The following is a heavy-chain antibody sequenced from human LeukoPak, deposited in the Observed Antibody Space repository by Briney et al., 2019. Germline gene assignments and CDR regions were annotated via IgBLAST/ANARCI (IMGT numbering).Heavy chain of an antibody. Sequence: GGSLRLSCAASEFIFSSYVMHWVRQAPGKGLEWVAFISYDGSSKYYADSVKGRFTISRDNSKNTLDLQLNTLRPEDTAVYYCAKETNRYYFHYGMDVWGQGTTVTVSS. CDR1: EFIFSSYV. J-gene: IGHJ6*02. CDR3: AKETNRYYFHYGMDV. V-gene: IGHV3-30*18. CDR2: ISYDGSSK.